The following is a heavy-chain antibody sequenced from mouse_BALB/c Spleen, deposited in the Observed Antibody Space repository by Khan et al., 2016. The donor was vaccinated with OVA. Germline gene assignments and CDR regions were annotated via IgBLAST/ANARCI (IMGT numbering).Heavy chain of an antibody. D-gene: IGHD2-14*01. V-gene: IGHV3-2*02. CDR3: ARSGYEAWFAY. J-gene: IGHJ3*01. CDR1: GYSITSDYA. Sequence: EVQLQESGPGLVKPSQSLSLTCTVTGYSITSDYAWNWIRQFPRNKLEWMGYISYSGSTSYTPSLKSRFSITRDTSKNTFFLQLNSVTTEDTATDFCARSGYEAWFAYWGQGTLVTVSA. CDR2: ISYSGST.